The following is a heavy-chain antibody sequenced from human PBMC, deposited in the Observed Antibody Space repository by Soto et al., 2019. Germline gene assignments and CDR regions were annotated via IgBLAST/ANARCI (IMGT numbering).Heavy chain of an antibody. J-gene: IGHJ6*02. CDR1: GFTFSSYA. D-gene: IGHD2-2*01. Sequence: GGSLRLSCAASGFTFSSYAMSWVRQAPGKGLEWVSAISGSGGSTYYADSVKGRFTISRDNSKNTLYLQMNSLRAEDTAVYYCAKDWAKYQLLNYSSPFHGMDVWGQGTTVTVSS. CDR2: ISGSGGST. CDR3: AKDWAKYQLLNYSSPFHGMDV. V-gene: IGHV3-23*01.